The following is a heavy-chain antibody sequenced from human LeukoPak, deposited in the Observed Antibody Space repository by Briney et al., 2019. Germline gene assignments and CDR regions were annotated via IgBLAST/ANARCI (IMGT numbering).Heavy chain of an antibody. D-gene: IGHD3-22*01. J-gene: IGHJ6*02. CDR2: IGSSGRDI. CDR1: GFTFSTYN. CDR3: AREAGYYDIYYYYGMDV. V-gene: IGHV3-21*01. Sequence: PGGSLRLSCAASGFTFSTYNMHWVRQAPGKGLEWVAFIGSSGRDIYYADSLKGRFTVARDNAKNSLYLQMNSLRAEDTAVYYCAREAGYYDIYYYYGMDVWGQGTTVTVSS.